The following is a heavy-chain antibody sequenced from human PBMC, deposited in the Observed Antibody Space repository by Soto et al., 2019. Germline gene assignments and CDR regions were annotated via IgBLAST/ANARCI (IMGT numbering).Heavy chain of an antibody. CDR2: IDYIGRA. Sequence: SETLSLTCTVSGGSISSDNYFWSWIRQHPGKGLEWIGYIDYIGRAYYNPSLKSRVTISVDTSKNHFALKVNSVTAAGTAVYCCARFYGNAFDVWGRGTVVTVSS. V-gene: IGHV4-39*02. D-gene: IGHD3-10*01. CDR1: GGSISSDNYF. CDR3: ARFYGNAFDV. J-gene: IGHJ3*01.